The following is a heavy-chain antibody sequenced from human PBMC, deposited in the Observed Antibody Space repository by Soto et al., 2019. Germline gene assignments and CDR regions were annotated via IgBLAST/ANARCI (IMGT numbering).Heavy chain of an antibody. Sequence: EVQLLESGGGLVQPGGSLRLSCAASGFTFSSYAMSWVRQAPGKGLEWVSAISGSGGSTYYADSVKGRFTISRDNSKNTLYLQINSLRAEDTAVYYCAKAPMVATSLFDYWGQGTLVTVSS. J-gene: IGHJ4*02. CDR1: GFTFSSYA. CDR3: AKAPMVATSLFDY. CDR2: ISGSGGST. V-gene: IGHV3-23*01. D-gene: IGHD5-12*01.